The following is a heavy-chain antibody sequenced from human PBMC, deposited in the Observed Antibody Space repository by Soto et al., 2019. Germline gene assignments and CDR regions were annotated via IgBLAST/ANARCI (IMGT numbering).Heavy chain of an antibody. CDR3: ARGIQLGVFDY. CDR1: GGSISSYY. CDR2: IYYSGST. V-gene: IGHV4-59*01. D-gene: IGHD5-18*01. Sequence: PSETLSLTCTVSGGSISSYYWSWIRQPPGKGLEWIGYIYYSGSTNYNPSLKSRVTISVDTSKNQFSLKLSSVTAADTAVYYCARGIQLGVFDYWGQGTLVTVSS. J-gene: IGHJ4*02.